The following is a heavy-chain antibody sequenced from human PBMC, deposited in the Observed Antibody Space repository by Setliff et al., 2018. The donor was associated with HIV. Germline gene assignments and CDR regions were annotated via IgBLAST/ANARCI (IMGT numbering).Heavy chain of an antibody. Sequence: SETLSLTCIVSGGSISSYYWSWIRQSPGKGLEWIGYIYYSGSTNYNPSLKSRVTILVDTSKNQFSLKLSSMTAADTAVYYCARGSGTMVRGNFDYWGQGTLVTVSS. CDR3: ARGSGTMVRGNFDY. D-gene: IGHD3-10*01. J-gene: IGHJ4*02. V-gene: IGHV4-59*12. CDR1: GGSISSYY. CDR2: IYYSGST.